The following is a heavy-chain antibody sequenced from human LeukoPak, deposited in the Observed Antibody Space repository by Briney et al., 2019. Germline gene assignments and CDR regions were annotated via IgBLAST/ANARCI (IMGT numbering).Heavy chain of an antibody. V-gene: IGHV3-23*01. J-gene: IGHJ4*02. Sequence: GGSLRLSCAASGFTFSSYSMNWVRQAPGKGLEWVSTISGSGYTYYADSVKGRFTISRDTSKNTLYVQMNSLRAEDTAVYFCAKARGGNYISHFDYWGQETLVTVSS. CDR2: ISGSGYT. CDR1: GFTFSSYS. CDR3: AKARGGNYISHFDY. D-gene: IGHD1-26*01.